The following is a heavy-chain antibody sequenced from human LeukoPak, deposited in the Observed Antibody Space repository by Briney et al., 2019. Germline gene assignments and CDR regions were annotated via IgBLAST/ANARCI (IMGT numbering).Heavy chain of an antibody. J-gene: IGHJ5*02. CDR2: IYYSGST. CDR3: ARHLLGSSSWYWFDP. Sequence: SETLSLTCTVSGGSISSSSYYWGWIRQPPGKGLEWIGSIYYSGSTYYNPSLKSRVTISVDTSKNQFSLKLSSVTAADTAVYYCARHLLGSSSWYWFDPWGQGTLVTVSS. D-gene: IGHD6-13*01. CDR1: GGSISSSSYY. V-gene: IGHV4-39*01.